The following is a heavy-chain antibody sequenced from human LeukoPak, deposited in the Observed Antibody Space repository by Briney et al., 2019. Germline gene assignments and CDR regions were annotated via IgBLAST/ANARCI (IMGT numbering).Heavy chain of an antibody. Sequence: PGGSLRLSCAASGFTFSSYEMNWVRQAPGKGLEWVSYISSSGSTIYYAGSVKGRFTISRDNAKNSLYLQMNSLRAEDTAVYYCAREAVTTSLFDYWGQETLVTVSS. CDR3: AREAVTTSLFDY. CDR2: ISSSGSTI. D-gene: IGHD4-17*01. J-gene: IGHJ4*02. CDR1: GFTFSSYE. V-gene: IGHV3-48*03.